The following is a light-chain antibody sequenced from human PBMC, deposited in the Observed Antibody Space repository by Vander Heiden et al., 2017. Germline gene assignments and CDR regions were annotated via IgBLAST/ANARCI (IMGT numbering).Light chain of an antibody. Sequence: SYLLTQPPSVSVAPRPTARITRDGNNTGSKSLHWYQQKPGQAPVLVVYADSDRPSGIPEQFSGSNSENTATLTISRVEAGDEADYYCQVWDSSTDHLYIFGTGTKVTVL. V-gene: IGLV3-21*02. CDR3: QVWDSSTDHLYI. CDR2: ADS. CDR1: NTGSKS. J-gene: IGLJ1*01.